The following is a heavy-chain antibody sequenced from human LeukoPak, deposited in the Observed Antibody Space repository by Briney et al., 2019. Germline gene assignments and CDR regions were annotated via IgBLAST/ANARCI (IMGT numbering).Heavy chain of an antibody. CDR2: INWNGGST. D-gene: IGHD3-10*01. J-gene: IGHJ4*02. CDR1: GSTFHDYG. V-gene: IGHV3-20*04. CDR3: ARDLGGSGIDY. Sequence: GGSLRLSCAASGSTFHDYGMSWVRQAPGKGLEWVSGINWNGGSTGYADSVKGRFTISRDNAKNSLYLQMNSLTAEDTALYYCARDLGGSGIDYWGQGTLVTVSS.